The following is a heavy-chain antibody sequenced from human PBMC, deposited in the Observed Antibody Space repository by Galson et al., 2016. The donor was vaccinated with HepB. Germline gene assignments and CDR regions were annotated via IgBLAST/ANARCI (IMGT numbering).Heavy chain of an antibody. J-gene: IGHJ6*02. CDR1: GYTFSGFF. D-gene: IGHD3-9*01. CDR2: INPESGGT. V-gene: IGHV1-2*04. CDR3: ARVLAYDPLTGNPSDYYGMDV. Sequence: QSGAEVKKPGASMKVSCKASGYTFSGFFIHWVRQAPGQGLEWMGWINPESGGTYYARKFQDSVTMTRDTSTSTAYMEVSRLRPDDTAVYFCARVLAYDPLTGNPSDYYGMDVWGHGTPVTVSS.